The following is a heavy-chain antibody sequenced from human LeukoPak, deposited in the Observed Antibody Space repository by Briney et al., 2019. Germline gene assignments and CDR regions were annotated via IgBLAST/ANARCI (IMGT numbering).Heavy chain of an antibody. J-gene: IGHJ4*02. D-gene: IGHD1-26*01. CDR2: ISYDGSNK. V-gene: IGHV3-30*18. CDR1: GFTFRSYG. Sequence: GRSLRLSCAASGFTFRSYGMHWVRQAPGKGLEWVAVISYDGSNKYYADSVKGRFTISRDNSKNTLYLQMNSLRAEDTAVYYCAKGGSYGLHWGQGTLVTVSS. CDR3: AKGGSYGLH.